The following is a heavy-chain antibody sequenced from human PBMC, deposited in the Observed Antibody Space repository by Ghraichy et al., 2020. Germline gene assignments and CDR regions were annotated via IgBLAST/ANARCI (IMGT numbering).Heavy chain of an antibody. Sequence: RGSLRLSCSASGFTFSSYAMHWVRQAPGKGLEYVSAISSNGGSTYYADSVKGRFTISRVNSKNTLYLQMSSLRAEDTAVYYCVKLKERGSSSHRKTLDYWGQGTLVTVSS. CDR2: ISSNGGST. CDR3: VKLKERGSSSHRKTLDY. V-gene: IGHV3-64D*06. D-gene: IGHD6-13*01. CDR1: GFTFSSYA. J-gene: IGHJ4*02.